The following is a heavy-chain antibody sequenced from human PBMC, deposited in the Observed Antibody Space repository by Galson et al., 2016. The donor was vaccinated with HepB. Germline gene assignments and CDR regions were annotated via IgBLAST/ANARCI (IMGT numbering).Heavy chain of an antibody. Sequence: SLRLSCAVSGFTFRDYYMSWVRQAPGKGLEWVSYISFSGNNTYYVDSVKGRFTISRDNAKNSLYLQMNSLRAEDTAVYYCARDSQRVCPLGLFDYWGQGTLVTVPS. CDR3: ARDSQRVCPLGLFDY. D-gene: IGHD3-3*01. CDR1: GFTFRDYY. CDR2: ISFSGNNT. J-gene: IGHJ4*02. V-gene: IGHV3-11*01.